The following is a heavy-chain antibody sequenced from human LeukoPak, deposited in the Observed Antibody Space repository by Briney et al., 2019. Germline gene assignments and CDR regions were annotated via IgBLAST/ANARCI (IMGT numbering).Heavy chain of an antibody. V-gene: IGHV4-4*07. CDR1: GGSISSYY. Sequence: SETLSPTCTVSGGSISSYYWSWIRQPAGKGLEWIGRIYTSGSTNCNPSLKSRVTMSVDTSKNQFSLKLCSVTAADTAVYYCASSSVPAAPFDYWGQGTLVTVSS. J-gene: IGHJ4*02. CDR2: IYTSGST. CDR3: ASSSVPAAPFDY. D-gene: IGHD2-2*01.